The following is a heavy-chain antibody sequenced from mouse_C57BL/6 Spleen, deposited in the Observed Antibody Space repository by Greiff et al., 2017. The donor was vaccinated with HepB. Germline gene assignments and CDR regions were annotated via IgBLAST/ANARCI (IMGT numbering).Heavy chain of an antibody. Sequence: QVQLKQSGAELVRPGTSVKVSCKASGYAFTNYLIEWVKQRPGQGLEWIGVINPGSGGTNYNEKFKGKATLTADKSSSTAYMQLSSLTSEDSAVYFCARSVTHYFDYWGQGTTLTVSS. CDR3: ARSVTHYFDY. CDR2: INPGSGGT. V-gene: IGHV1-54*01. CDR1: GYAFTNYL. J-gene: IGHJ2*01. D-gene: IGHD2-13*01.